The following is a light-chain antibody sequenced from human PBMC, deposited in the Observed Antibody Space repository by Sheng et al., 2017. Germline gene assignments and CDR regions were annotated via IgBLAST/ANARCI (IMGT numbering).Light chain of an antibody. CDR3: QQYGGSPQT. CDR1: QSVANDY. Sequence: EIALTQSPDTLSLSPGERATLSCRASQSVANDYLAWYQQKPGQAPRLLIFNVFNRATGIPDRFSGSGSGTDFTLTISRLEPEDFAVYYCQQYGGSPQTFGQGTKLEIK. V-gene: IGKV3-20*01. J-gene: IGKJ2*01. CDR2: NVF.